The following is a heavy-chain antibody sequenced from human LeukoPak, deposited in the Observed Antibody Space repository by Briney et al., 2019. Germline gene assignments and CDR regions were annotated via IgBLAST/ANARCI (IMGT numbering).Heavy chain of an antibody. CDR1: GYTFSSYS. CDR3: ARQDYGGNSYYFDY. J-gene: IGHJ4*02. D-gene: IGHD4-23*01. V-gene: IGHV3-21*01. CDR2: ISSSSSYI. Sequence: MSGGSLRLSCAASGYTFSSYSMNWVRQAPGKGLEWVSSISSSSSYIYYADSAKGRFTISRDNAKNSLYLQMNSLRAEDTAVYYCARQDYGGNSYYFDYWGQGTLVTVSS.